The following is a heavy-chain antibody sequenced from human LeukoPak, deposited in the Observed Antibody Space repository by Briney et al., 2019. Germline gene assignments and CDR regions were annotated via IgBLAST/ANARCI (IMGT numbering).Heavy chain of an antibody. D-gene: IGHD3-22*01. CDR2: IYYSGST. Sequence: SETLSLTCTVSGGSISSSSYYWGWIRQPPGKGLEWIGSIYYSGSTYYNPSLKSRVTISVDTSKNQFSLKLTSVTAADTAVYYCARFSSGRPGVFDLWGRGTLVTVSS. V-gene: IGHV4-39*07. CDR3: ARFSSGRPGVFDL. CDR1: GGSISSSSYY. J-gene: IGHJ2*01.